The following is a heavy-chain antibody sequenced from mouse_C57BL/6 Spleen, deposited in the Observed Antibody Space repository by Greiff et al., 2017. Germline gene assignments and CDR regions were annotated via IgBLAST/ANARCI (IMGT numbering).Heavy chain of an antibody. CDR2: LLPGSGCT. V-gene: IGHV1-9*01. CDR3: ERGYSNYVAWFAY. Sequence: QVQLQQSGAELMKPGASVTLSCKATGYTFTGYWIEWVKPRPGHGLEWLGELLPGSGCTTYHEKLQGKATFTAYTASNTAYMQLSSLTTEDSAIYYCERGYSNYVAWFAYWGQGTLVTVSA. J-gene: IGHJ3*01. CDR1: GYTFTGYW. D-gene: IGHD2-5*01.